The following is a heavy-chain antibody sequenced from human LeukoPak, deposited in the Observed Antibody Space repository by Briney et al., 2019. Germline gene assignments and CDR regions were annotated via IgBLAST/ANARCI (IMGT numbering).Heavy chain of an antibody. Sequence: PSETLSLTCAVSGYSISSGYYWGWVRQPPGKGLEWIGSIYHSETAYYNPSLKSRVTISIDTSKNQFSLELSSVTAADTAVYYCAREFYDSSGYTGHWGQGTLVTVSS. CDR3: AREFYDSSGYTGH. V-gene: IGHV4-38-2*02. CDR1: GYSISSGYY. D-gene: IGHD3-22*01. CDR2: IYHSETA. J-gene: IGHJ4*02.